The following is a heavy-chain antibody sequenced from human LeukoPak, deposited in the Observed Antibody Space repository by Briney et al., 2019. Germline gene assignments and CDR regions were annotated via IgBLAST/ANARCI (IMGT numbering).Heavy chain of an antibody. V-gene: IGHV3-53*01. J-gene: IGHJ4*02. CDR2: IYSGGST. CDR1: GFTVSSNY. Sequence: PGGSLRLSCAASGFTVSSNYMSWVRQAPGKGLEWVSVIYSGGSTYYADSVKGRSTISRDNSKNTLYLQMNSLRAEDTAVYYCAKDSVPGEYFDYWGQGTLVTVSS. CDR3: AKDSVPGEYFDY. D-gene: IGHD1-26*01.